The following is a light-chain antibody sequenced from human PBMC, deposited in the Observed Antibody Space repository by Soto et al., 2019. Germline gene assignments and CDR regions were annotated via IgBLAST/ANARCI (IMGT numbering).Light chain of an antibody. CDR2: GAS. CDR3: QQYDNWPLT. Sequence: EIVMTQSPATLPVSTGERATLSCRASQRVSSNLAWYQQKPGQAPRFLIYGASTRATGIPARFSGSGSGTEFTLTISSLQSEDFAVYYCQQYDNWPLTFGGGTKVEIK. J-gene: IGKJ4*01. V-gene: IGKV3-15*01. CDR1: QRVSSN.